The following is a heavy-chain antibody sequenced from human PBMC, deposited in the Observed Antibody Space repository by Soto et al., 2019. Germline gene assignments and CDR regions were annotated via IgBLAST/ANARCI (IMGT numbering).Heavy chain of an antibody. D-gene: IGHD5-18*01. J-gene: IGHJ2*01. CDR1: GFTFSTYG. V-gene: IGHV3-33*01. CDR3: ARFTWIQRPAGYFDL. Sequence: QVQLVESGGGVVQPGRSLRLSCAASGFTFSTYGMHWVRRAPGKGLEWVTLIWYDGSHKYYADSVKGRFTISRDNSKNTRYLQMDSLRAEDTAVYYCARFTWIQRPAGYFDLWGRGTLVTVSS. CDR2: IWYDGSHK.